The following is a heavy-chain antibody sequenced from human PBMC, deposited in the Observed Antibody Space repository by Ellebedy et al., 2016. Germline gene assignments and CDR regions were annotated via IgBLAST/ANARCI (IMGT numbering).Heavy chain of an antibody. CDR3: AKDRRGYDILTGYSGVDY. CDR2: ISGSGGST. J-gene: IGHJ4*02. D-gene: IGHD3-9*01. V-gene: IGHV3-23*01. CDR1: GFTFSSYA. Sequence: GESLKISXAASGFTFSSYAMSWVRQAPGKGLEWVSAISGSGGSTYYADSVKGRFTISRDNSKNTLYLQMNSLRAEDTAVYYCAKDRRGYDILTGYSGVDYWGQGTLVTVSS.